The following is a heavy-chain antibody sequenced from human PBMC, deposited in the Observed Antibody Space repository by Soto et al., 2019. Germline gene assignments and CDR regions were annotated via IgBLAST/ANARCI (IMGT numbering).Heavy chain of an antibody. CDR1: GFTFSSYA. V-gene: IGHV3-30-3*01. Sequence: GGSLRLSCAASGFTFSSYAMHWVRQAPGKGLEWVAVISYDGSNKYYADSVKGRFTISRDNSKNTLYLQMNSLRAEDTAVYYCARSDSIVVVIQREYFQHWGQGTLVTVSS. J-gene: IGHJ1*01. CDR3: ARSDSIVVVIQREYFQH. D-gene: IGHD3-22*01. CDR2: ISYDGSNK.